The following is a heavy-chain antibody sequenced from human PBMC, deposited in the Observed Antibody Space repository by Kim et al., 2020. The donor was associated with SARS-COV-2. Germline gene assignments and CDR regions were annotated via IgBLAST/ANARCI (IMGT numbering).Heavy chain of an antibody. CDR3: ARAPDCSGGICDSYYYYG. Sequence: GGSLRLSCADSGFTFRSYWIHWVRQAPGKGLVWVSRIKTDGSVTTYADSVKGRFTISRDNAKNKLYLQMNSLRAEDTAVYYCARAPDCSGGICDSYYYYG. CDR2: IKTDGSVT. CDR1: GFTFRSYW. V-gene: IGHV3-74*01. D-gene: IGHD2-15*01. J-gene: IGHJ6*01.